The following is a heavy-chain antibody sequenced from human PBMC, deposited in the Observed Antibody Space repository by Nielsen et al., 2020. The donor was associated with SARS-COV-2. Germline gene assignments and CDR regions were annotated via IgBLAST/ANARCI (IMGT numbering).Heavy chain of an antibody. J-gene: IGHJ3*02. Sequence: GESLKISCAASGFTFSSYGMHWVRQAPGKGLEWVAVIWYDGSNKYYADSVKGRFTISRDNSKNTLYLQMNSLRAEDTAVYYCARDKPECQLLFSITIFGVVIQGLDIWGQGTMVTVSS. CDR1: GFTFSSYG. V-gene: IGHV3-33*01. CDR2: IWYDGSNK. CDR3: ARDKPECQLLFSITIFGVVIQGLDI. D-gene: IGHD3-3*01.